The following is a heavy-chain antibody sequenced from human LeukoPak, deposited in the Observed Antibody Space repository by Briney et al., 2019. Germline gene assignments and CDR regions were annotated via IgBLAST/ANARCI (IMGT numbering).Heavy chain of an antibody. V-gene: IGHV1-18*01. D-gene: IGHD6-19*01. Sequence: GASVKVSCKASGYTFTSYGISWVRQAPGQGLEWMGWISAYNGNTNYAQKLQGRVTMTTDTSTSTAYMELRSLRSDDTAVYYCARAVADDYYYYGMDVWGQGTTVTVSS. J-gene: IGHJ6*02. CDR2: ISAYNGNT. CDR1: GYTFTSYG. CDR3: ARAVADDYYYYGMDV.